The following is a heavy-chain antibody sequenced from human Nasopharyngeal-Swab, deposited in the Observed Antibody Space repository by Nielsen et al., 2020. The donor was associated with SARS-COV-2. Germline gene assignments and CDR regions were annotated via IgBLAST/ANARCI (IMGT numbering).Heavy chain of an antibody. CDR3: ARGPDRNYDFWSGYYTPSSYYYYYMDV. Sequence: WIRQPPGKGLEWIGYIYYSGSTNYNPSLKSRVTISVDTSKNQFSLKLNSVTAADTAVYYCARGPDRNYDFWSGYYTPSSYYYYYMDVWGKGTTVTVSS. D-gene: IGHD3-3*01. J-gene: IGHJ6*03. CDR2: IYYSGST. V-gene: IGHV4-59*01.